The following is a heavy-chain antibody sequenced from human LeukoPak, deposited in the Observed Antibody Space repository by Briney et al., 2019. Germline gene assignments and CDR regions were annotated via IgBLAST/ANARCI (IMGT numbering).Heavy chain of an antibody. Sequence: GGSLRLSCAALGFTFSSYSMNWVRKAPGKGLEWASPISSSSSYIYYADSVKGRFTISRDNAKNSLYLRINSLRIEDTAVYYCARETPRRGETRDGYRWGQGTVVTVSS. CDR1: GFTFSSYS. CDR3: ARETPRRGETRDGYR. J-gene: IGHJ4*02. D-gene: IGHD5-24*01. CDR2: ISSSSSYI. V-gene: IGHV3-21*01.